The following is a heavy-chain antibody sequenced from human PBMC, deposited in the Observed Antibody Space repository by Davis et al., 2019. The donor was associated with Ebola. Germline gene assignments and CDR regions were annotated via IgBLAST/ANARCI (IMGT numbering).Heavy chain of an antibody. Sequence: PGGSLRLSCAASGFTFSSYAMHWVRQAPGKGLEWVAVISYDGSNKYYADSVKGRFTISRDNSKNTLYLQMNSLRAEDTAVYYCAKDSLRVFEPNDRTRLFDYWGQGTLVTVSS. CDR2: ISYDGSNK. CDR3: AKDSLRVFEPNDRTRLFDY. CDR1: GFTFSSYA. J-gene: IGHJ4*02. V-gene: IGHV3-30-3*01. D-gene: IGHD2-8*01.